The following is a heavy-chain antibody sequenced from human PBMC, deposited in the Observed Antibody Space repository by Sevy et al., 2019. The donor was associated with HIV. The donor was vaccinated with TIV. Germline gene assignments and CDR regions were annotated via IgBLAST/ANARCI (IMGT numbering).Heavy chain of an antibody. J-gene: IGHJ4*02. CDR1: ADSISSSTYY. V-gene: IGHV4-39*01. D-gene: IGHD3-22*01. CDR2: IHYGGRT. CDR3: ARHKNSSAYSSFAY. Sequence: SETLSLTYTVSADSISSSTYYWGWIRPSPGKGLEWIGSIHYGGRTYYNPSLKSRVTISVDTSKNQFSLKLTSVTAADTALYYCARHKNSSAYSSFAYWGQGTLVTVSS.